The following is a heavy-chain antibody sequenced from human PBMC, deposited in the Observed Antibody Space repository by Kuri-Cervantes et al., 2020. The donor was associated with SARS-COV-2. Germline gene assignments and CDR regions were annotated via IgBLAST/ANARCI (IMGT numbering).Heavy chain of an antibody. J-gene: IGHJ6*03. CDR2: VNHRGST. D-gene: IGHD4-17*01. Sequence: SETLSSTCDFFGESFTGYYWNWIRQSPGKGLEWIGEVNHRGSTNYNPSLKSLVTISVDTSSKQFSLHLGSVTAADTAVYYCARAYGFLRYICYMDVWGKGTTVTVSS. CDR3: ARAYGFLRYICYMDV. V-gene: IGHV4-34*01. CDR1: GESFTGYY.